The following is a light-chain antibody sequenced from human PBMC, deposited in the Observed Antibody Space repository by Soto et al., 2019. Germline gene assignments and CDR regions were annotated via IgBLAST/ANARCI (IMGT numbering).Light chain of an antibody. CDR3: SSHAGSTVV. CDR1: SSDVGGYNY. J-gene: IGLJ2*01. V-gene: IGLV2-8*01. Sequence: QSALTQPPSASGSPGQSVTISCTGTSSDVGGYNYVSWYQQPPGKAPKLMIYDVTKRPSGVPDRFSGSKSGNTASLTVSGLLAEDEADYYCSSHAGSTVVFGGGTQLTVL. CDR2: DVT.